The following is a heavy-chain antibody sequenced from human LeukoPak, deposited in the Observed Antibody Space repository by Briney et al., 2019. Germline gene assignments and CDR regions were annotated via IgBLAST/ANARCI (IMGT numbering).Heavy chain of an antibody. J-gene: IGHJ3*01. CDR1: GFTFSSFA. V-gene: IGHV3-23*01. D-gene: IGHD2-2*01. CDR3: AKDRSCTGSSCNVGS. CDR2: ISGSGGST. Sequence: GGSLRLSCAASGFTFSSFAMSWVRQAPGKGLEWVSAISGSGGSTYYADSVKGRFTISRDNSKNTLFLQMDSLRAEDTAVYYCAKDRSCTGSSCNVGSWGQGTMVTVSS.